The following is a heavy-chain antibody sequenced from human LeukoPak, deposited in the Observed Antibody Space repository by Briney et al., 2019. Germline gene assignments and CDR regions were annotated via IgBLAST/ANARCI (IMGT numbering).Heavy chain of an antibody. J-gene: IGHJ4*02. Sequence: SETLSLTCTVSGGSISSYYWSWIRQPPGKGLEWLGNIYCSGSTNYKPSLKSRLTISLDTSKNQFSLKLSSVTAADTAVYYCARGYGYFDYWGQGTLVTVSS. CDR1: GGSISSYY. CDR3: ARGYGYFDY. D-gene: IGHD4-17*01. CDR2: IYCSGST. V-gene: IGHV4-59*01.